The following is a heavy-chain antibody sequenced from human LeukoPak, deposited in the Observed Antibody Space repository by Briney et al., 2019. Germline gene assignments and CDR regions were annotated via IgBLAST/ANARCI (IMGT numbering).Heavy chain of an antibody. CDR1: GFTFSSYE. D-gene: IGHD4-17*01. V-gene: IGHV3-48*03. Sequence: GGSLRLSCAASGFTFSSYEMNWVRQAPGKGLEWVSYISSSGSTIKYAESVKGRFTISRDNANNSLYLQMNSLRAEDTAVYYCARDGSVHGDFTQGFDYWGQGTLVTVSS. J-gene: IGHJ4*02. CDR3: ARDGSVHGDFTQGFDY. CDR2: ISSSGSTI.